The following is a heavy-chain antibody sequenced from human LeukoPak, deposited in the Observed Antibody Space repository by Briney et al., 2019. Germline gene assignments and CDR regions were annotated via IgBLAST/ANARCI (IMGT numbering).Heavy chain of an antibody. CDR1: GLTFSSYW. V-gene: IGHV3-7*01. D-gene: IGHD6-25*01. CDR2: IKQDGSEK. CDR3: KTAVDY. J-gene: IGHJ4*02. Sequence: PGGSLRLSCAASGLTFSSYWMSLVRQAPGKGLEWVANIKQDGSEKYYVDSVKGRFTISRDNAKNSLYLQMNSLRAEDTAVYYCKTAVDYWGQGTLVTVSS.